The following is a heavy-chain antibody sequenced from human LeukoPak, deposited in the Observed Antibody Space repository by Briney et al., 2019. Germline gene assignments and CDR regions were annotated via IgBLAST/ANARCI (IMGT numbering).Heavy chain of an antibody. CDR3: VTGKAGYSSGWYVVSHAFDI. V-gene: IGHV1-24*01. J-gene: IGHJ3*02. CDR2: FDTEDGET. CDR1: RYPLTEFS. Sequence: ASVKVSCKVSRYPLTEFSIHWVRQAPAKGLEWMGGFDTEDGETIYAQKFQGRVTMTEDTSTDTAYMELSGLRSEDTAVYYCVTGKAGYSSGWYVVSHAFDIWGQGTMVTVSS. D-gene: IGHD6-19*01.